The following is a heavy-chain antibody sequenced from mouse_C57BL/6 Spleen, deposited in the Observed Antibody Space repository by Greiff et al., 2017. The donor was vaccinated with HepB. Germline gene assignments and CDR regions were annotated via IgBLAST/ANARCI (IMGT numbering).Heavy chain of an antibody. J-gene: IGHJ1*03. D-gene: IGHD1-1*01. CDR1: GYTFTSYW. CDR2: ILPSDSDT. Sequence: QVQLQQPGAELVKPGASVKVSCKASGYTFTSYWMHWVKQRPGQGLEWIGGILPSDSDTNYNQKFKGKATLTVDTSSSTAYMQLSSLTSDDSAVYDCAVGYGSSPYWYFDVWGTGTTVTVS. CDR3: AVGYGSSPYWYFDV. V-gene: IGHV1-74*01.